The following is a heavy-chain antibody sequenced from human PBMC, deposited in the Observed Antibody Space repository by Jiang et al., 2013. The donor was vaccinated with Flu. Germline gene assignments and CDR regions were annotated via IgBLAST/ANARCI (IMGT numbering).Heavy chain of an antibody. J-gene: IGHJ3*02. CDR2: ISGYDGHT. CDR3: ARDSGTCALDAFDM. D-gene: IGHD1-26*01. V-gene: IGHV1-18*01. CDR1: GFTFTSFG. Sequence: GAEVKKPGAPVKVSCKASGFTFTSFGISWVRQAPGQGLEWMGWISGYDGHTNYAQKFQGRLTVTTDKSTSTAYMELRSLKSDDTAVYSCARDSGTCALDAFDMWGQGTMVIVSS.